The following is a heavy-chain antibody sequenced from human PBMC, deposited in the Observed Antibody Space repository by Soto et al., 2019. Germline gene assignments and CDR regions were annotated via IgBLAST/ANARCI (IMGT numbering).Heavy chain of an antibody. CDR2: ISGSGGST. CDR1: GFTFSSYA. D-gene: IGHD2-2*01. J-gene: IGHJ4*02. V-gene: IGHV3-23*01. Sequence: GGSLRLSCAASGFTFSSYAMSWVRQAPGKGLEWVSAISGSGGSTYYADYGKGRFTISIDNSKNTLYLQRNSLRAEDTAVYYCAKVHLDIVVVPASYYFDYWGQGTLVTVSS. CDR3: AKVHLDIVVVPASYYFDY.